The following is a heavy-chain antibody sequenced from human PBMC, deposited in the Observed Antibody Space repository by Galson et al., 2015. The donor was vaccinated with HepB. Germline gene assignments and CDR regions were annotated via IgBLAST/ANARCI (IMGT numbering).Heavy chain of an antibody. V-gene: IGHV3-74*01. Sequence: SLRLSCAASGFTFSSYWMHWVRQAPGKGLVWVSRINSDGSIRDYADSARGRFTISRDNTKNTLYLQMNSLRAEDTAVYYCVDLRPGAHWGQGTLVTVSS. CDR2: INSDGSIR. J-gene: IGHJ4*02. CDR3: VDLRPGAH. D-gene: IGHD1-26*01. CDR1: GFTFSSYW.